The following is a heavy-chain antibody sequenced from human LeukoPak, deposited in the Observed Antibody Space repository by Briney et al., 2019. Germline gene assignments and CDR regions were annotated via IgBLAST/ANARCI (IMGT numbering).Heavy chain of an antibody. J-gene: IGHJ6*03. CDR3: ARVVYSYGRYYYYMDV. CDR2: IYHSGTT. CDR1: GDSISSSTW. V-gene: IGHV4-4*02. D-gene: IGHD5-18*01. Sequence: NASETLSLTCTVSGDSISSSTWWSWVRQPPGKGLEWIGEIYHSGTTNYNPYLKSRVTISVDNSKNQFSLNLSSVTAADTAVYHCARVVYSYGRYYYYMDVWGKGTTVTVSS.